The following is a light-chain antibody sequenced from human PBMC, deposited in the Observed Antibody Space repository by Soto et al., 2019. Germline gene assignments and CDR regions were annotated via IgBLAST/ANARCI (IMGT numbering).Light chain of an antibody. CDR2: GAS. CDR3: QQYNNWPRT. V-gene: IGKV3-15*01. Sequence: EIVMTQSPATLSVSPGERATPSCRASQSVSSNLACYQQKPGQAPRLLIYGASTRATGIPARFSGSGSGTEFTLTISSLQSEDFAVYYCQQYNNWPRTFGQGTKVEIK. J-gene: IGKJ1*01. CDR1: QSVSSN.